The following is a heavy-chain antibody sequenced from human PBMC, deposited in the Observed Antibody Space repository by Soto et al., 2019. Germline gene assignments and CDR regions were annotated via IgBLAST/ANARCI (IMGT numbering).Heavy chain of an antibody. V-gene: IGHV3-23*01. CDR3: AKGRGGSGSLTPRVDF. J-gene: IGHJ4*02. CDR2: ISGGVDTT. D-gene: IGHD3-10*01. CDR1: GFTFNNYA. Sequence: EVQLLESGGGFVQPGGSLRLSCAASGFTFNNYAMTWVRQAPGKGLEWVSAISGGVDTTSYADSVKVQFIVSRDGSKNTLYLQMSSLRAEDTALYYCAKGRGGSGSLTPRVDFWGQGTLVPVCS.